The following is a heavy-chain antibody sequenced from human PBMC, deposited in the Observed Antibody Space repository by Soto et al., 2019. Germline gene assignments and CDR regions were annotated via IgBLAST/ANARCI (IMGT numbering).Heavy chain of an antibody. J-gene: IGHJ4*02. D-gene: IGHD3-22*01. Sequence: QVQLVESGGGVVQPGRSLRLSCAGSGLTFSSYAMHWVRQAPGKGLEWVAVISYDGSNKYYADSVKGRFTISRDNSKNTLYLQMNSLRAEDTAMYYCARPYYDSSGYYGESPTFDYWGQGTLVTVSS. CDR2: ISYDGSNK. V-gene: IGHV3-30-3*01. CDR3: ARPYYDSSGYYGESPTFDY. CDR1: GLTFSSYA.